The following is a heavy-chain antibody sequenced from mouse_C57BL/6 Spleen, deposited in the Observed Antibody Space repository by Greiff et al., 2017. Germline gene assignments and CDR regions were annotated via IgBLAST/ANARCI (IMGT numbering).Heavy chain of an antibody. J-gene: IGHJ2*01. Sequence: VQLQQPGAELVMPGASVKLSCKASGYTFTSYWMHWVKQSPGQGLEWTGEIDPSDSYTNYNQKFKGKSTLTVDKSSSTAYMQLSSLTSEDSAVYYCARRYYGSFYYFDYWGQGTTRTVSS. CDR1: GYTFTSYW. CDR3: ARRYYGSFYYFDY. D-gene: IGHD1-1*01. CDR2: IDPSDSYT. V-gene: IGHV1-69*01.